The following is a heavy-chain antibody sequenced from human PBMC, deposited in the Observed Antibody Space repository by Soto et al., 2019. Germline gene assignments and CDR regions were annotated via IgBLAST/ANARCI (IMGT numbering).Heavy chain of an antibody. J-gene: IGHJ4*02. CDR2: IYYSGST. Sequence: SETLSLTCTLSGGSIIGYYWNWILQPPWKELEWIGYIYYSGSTNYNPSLRSRVTMSVDTSKNQFSLKLTSVTAADTAVYYCARQIAAAGTALDYWGQGTLVTVSS. CDR1: GGSIIGYY. V-gene: IGHV4-59*08. CDR3: ARQIAAAGTALDY. D-gene: IGHD6-13*01.